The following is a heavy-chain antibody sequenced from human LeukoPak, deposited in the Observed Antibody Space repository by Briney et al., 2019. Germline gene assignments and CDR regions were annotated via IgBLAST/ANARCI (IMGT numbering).Heavy chain of an antibody. D-gene: IGHD2-2*02. CDR2: INPNSGGT. CDR1: GYTFTGYY. Sequence: ASVKVSCKASGYTFTGYYMHWVRQAPGQGLEWMGWINPNSGGTNYAQKFQGRVTMTRDTSISTAYMGLSRLRSDDTAVYYCARGFVVPAAILGHYYYYGMDVWGQGTTVTVSS. CDR3: ARGFVVPAAILGHYYYYGMDV. J-gene: IGHJ6*02. V-gene: IGHV1-2*02.